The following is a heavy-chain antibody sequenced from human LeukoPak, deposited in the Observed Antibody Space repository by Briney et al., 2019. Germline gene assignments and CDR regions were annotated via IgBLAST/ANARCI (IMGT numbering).Heavy chain of an antibody. V-gene: IGHV4-59*01. Sequence: PWGTLSLTCTVSGGPISGYYWSWIRQPPGKGLEWIGYTSHSGSTKYKPSLKSRITISVDTSKKQVSLTLNSVIAADTAVYYCARGGGQQWLINHYYYSAMDVWGQGTTVTVSS. D-gene: IGHD6-19*01. J-gene: IGHJ6*02. CDR3: ARGGGQQWLINHYYYSAMDV. CDR2: TSHSGST. CDR1: GGPISGYY.